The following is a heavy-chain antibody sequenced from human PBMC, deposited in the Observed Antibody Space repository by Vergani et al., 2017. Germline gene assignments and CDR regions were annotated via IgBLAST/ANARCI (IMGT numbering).Heavy chain of an antibody. D-gene: IGHD2-2*01. CDR1: GGSFSGYY. CDR3: ARGSYCSSTSCHSFYYYDYMDV. V-gene: IGHV4-34*01. Sequence: QVQLQQWGAGLLKPSETLSLTCAVYGGSFSGYYWSWIRQPPGKGLEWIGEINHSGITNYNPSLKSRVTISVDTSKNQYSLKLSSVTAADTAVYYCARGSYCSSTSCHSFYYYDYMDVWGKGTTVTVSS. CDR2: INHSGIT. J-gene: IGHJ6*03.